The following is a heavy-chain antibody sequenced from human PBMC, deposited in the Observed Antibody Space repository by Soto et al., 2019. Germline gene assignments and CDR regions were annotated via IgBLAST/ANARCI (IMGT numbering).Heavy chain of an antibody. CDR3: GGTVYGSGSYSMDV. CDR1: GYTFTSYD. D-gene: IGHD3-10*01. CDR2: MNPNSGNT. Sequence: QVQLVQSGAEVKKPGASVKVSCKASGYTFTSYDINWVRQATGQGLEWMGWMNPNSGNTGYAQKCQGRVTMTRNTSISTAYMELSSLRSEDTAVYYCGGTVYGSGSYSMDVWGKGTTVTVSS. J-gene: IGHJ6*03. V-gene: IGHV1-8*01.